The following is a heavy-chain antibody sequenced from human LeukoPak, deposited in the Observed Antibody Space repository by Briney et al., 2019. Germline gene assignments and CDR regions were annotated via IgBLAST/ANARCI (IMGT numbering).Heavy chain of an antibody. CDR3: ARARGYYDSSGYPAY. CDR1: GFTFSSYS. V-gene: IGHV3-48*04. CDR2: ISRSDTSV. D-gene: IGHD3-22*01. J-gene: IGHJ4*02. Sequence: GGSLRLSCAASGFTFSSYSMNCIRQAPGKGLEWVSYISRSDTSVYYADSVKGRFTISRDSAKNSLYLQMNSLRAEDTAVYYCARARGYYDSSGYPAYWGQGTLVTVSS.